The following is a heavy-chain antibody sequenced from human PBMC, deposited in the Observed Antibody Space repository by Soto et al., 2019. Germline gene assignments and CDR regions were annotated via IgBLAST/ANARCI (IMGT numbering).Heavy chain of an antibody. D-gene: IGHD4-4*01. CDR1: GGSISTSNS. J-gene: IGHJ5*02. CDR3: ARAVRMQNWFDP. CDR2: IYHSGST. V-gene: IGHV4-4*02. Sequence: QVQLQESGPGLVKPSGTLSLTCAVSGGSISTSNSWSWVRQPPAKGLEWIGEIYHSGSTNYNPSLKSRVTITVDKSKEQFSLKLSSGTAADTAVYYCARAVRMQNWFDPWGQGTLVTVSS.